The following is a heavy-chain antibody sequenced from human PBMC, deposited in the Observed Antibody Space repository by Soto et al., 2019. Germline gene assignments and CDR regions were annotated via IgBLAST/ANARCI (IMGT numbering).Heavy chain of an antibody. Sequence: QAPGQELEWVGWITTYNGNRHYAEKFQGRVTMTTDTSTSTTYMELRSLTSDDTGVYYCASDAQSRALAAHGSSCYWSQGTLITVSS. J-gene: IGHJ1*01. CDR3: ASDAQSRALAAHGSSCY. CDR2: ITTYNGNR. D-gene: IGHD6-19*01. V-gene: IGHV1-18*01.